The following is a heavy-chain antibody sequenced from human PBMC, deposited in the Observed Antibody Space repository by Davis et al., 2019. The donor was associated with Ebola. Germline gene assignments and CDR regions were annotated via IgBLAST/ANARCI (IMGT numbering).Heavy chain of an antibody. CDR1: GYTFTSYY. CDR3: ARDPWYSSGRWVRGMDV. J-gene: IGHJ6*02. Sequence: AASVKVSCKASGYTFTSYYMHWVRQAPGQGLEWMGIINPSGGSTSYAQKFQGRVTMTRDTSTSTVYMELSSLRSEDTAVYYCARDPWYSSGRWVRGMDVWGQGTTVTVSS. D-gene: IGHD6-19*01. CDR2: INPSGGST. V-gene: IGHV1-46*03.